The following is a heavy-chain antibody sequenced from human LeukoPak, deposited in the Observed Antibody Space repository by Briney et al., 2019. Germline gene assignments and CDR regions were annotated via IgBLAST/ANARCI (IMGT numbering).Heavy chain of an antibody. Sequence: SETLSLTCTVSGGSISSYYWSWIRQPAGKGLEWIGRIYTSGSTNYNPSLKGRVTMSVDTSKNQFSLKLSSVTAADTAVYYCARDSSVFTPDYYDSSGYYPREYYMDVWGRGTTVTVSS. D-gene: IGHD3-22*01. V-gene: IGHV4-4*07. CDR2: IYTSGST. CDR3: ARDSSVFTPDYYDSSGYYPREYYMDV. J-gene: IGHJ6*03. CDR1: GGSISSYY.